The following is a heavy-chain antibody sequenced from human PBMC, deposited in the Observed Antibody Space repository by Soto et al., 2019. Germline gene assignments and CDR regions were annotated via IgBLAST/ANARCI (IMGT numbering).Heavy chain of an antibody. CDR1: GFTFSSYW. V-gene: IGHV3-74*01. Sequence: GGSLRLSCAASGFTFSSYWMHWVRQAPGKGLVWVSRINSDGSSTSYADSVKGRFTISRDNAKNTLYLQMNSLRAEDTAVYYCGTGLLPENDAFDIWGQGTMVTVSS. CDR3: GTGLLPENDAFDI. J-gene: IGHJ3*02. CDR2: INSDGSST. D-gene: IGHD3-22*01.